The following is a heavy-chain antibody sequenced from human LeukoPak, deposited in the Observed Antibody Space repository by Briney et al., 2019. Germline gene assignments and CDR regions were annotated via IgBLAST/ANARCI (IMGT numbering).Heavy chain of an antibody. CDR3: ARTLGTSDWEAFGWFDP. D-gene: IGHD2-2*01. CDR1: GFTFSDY. J-gene: IGHJ5*02. V-gene: IGHV3-11*01. Sequence: PGGSLRLSCAVPGFTFSDYMSWLRQAPGKGLEWISYINFSGDTIYYADSVKGRFTISRDNAKNSLYLQMNSLRAEDTAVYYCARTLGTSDWEAFGWFDPWGQGTLVTVSS. CDR2: INFSGDTI.